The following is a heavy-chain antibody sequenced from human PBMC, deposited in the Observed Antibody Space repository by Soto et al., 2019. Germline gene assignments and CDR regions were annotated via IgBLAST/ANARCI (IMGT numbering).Heavy chain of an antibody. CDR1: GYTFTGYY. D-gene: IGHD2-2*01. CDR3: ARERYQVISDGMDV. J-gene: IGHJ6*02. CDR2: INPQTGGT. Sequence: ASVNVSCKASGYTFTGYYIHWVREAPGQGLEWMGWINPQTGGTSYGQKFQGRVTLSRDTSINTAYLELSRLRFDDAAVYFCARERYQVISDGMDVWGQGTTVTVSS. V-gene: IGHV1-2*02.